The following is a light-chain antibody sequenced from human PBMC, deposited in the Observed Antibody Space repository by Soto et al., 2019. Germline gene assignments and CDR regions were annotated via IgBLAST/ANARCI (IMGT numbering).Light chain of an antibody. Sequence: HSVLTQPPSVSGAPGQRVTISCTGSSSNIGAGYDVRWYQQLPGTAPKLLIYGNSNRPSGVPDRFSGSKSGTSASLAITGLQAEDEADYYCQSYDSSLSGSVFGGGTKLTVL. V-gene: IGLV1-40*01. CDR1: SSNIGAGYD. CDR3: QSYDSSLSGSV. J-gene: IGLJ2*01. CDR2: GNS.